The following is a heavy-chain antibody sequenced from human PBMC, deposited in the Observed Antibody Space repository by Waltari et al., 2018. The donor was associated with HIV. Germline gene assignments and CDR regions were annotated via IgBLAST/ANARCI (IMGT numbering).Heavy chain of an antibody. Sequence: AESGGRLIQQGGSLGLSCPASNFSVSGKHVTWIRQAPGGSLEWVAVIYPDDTTHYADSVSGRFTISRAKSRTTVLLLMNGLFVDDTATYFCATGVRYYGPWGQGTRVTVSS. V-gene: IGHV3-53*01. D-gene: IGHD3-10*01. CDR1: NFSVSGKH. CDR3: ATGVRYYGP. J-gene: IGHJ5*02. CDR2: IYPDDTT.